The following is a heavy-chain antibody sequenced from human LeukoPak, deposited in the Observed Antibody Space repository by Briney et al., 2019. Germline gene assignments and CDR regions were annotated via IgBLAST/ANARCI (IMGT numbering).Heavy chain of an antibody. Sequence: GGSLRLSCVVSGFTLKTFKMNWVGQAPGQGLEWVSSISSDSTYTSYADSVKGRFTISGDNAKNSMYLQMDSLRAEDTAVYYCATLGCAYDFDYWGQGTLVTVSS. CDR2: ISSDSTYT. CDR3: ATLGCAYDFDY. V-gene: IGHV3-21*04. CDR1: GFTLKTFK. J-gene: IGHJ4*02. D-gene: IGHD3-22*01.